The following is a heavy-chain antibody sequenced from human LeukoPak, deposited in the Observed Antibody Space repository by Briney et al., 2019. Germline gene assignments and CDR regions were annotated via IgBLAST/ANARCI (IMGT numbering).Heavy chain of an antibody. CDR3: ATDIRSNDAFDI. CDR2: FDPEDGET. J-gene: IGHJ3*02. CDR1: GYTFTGYY. V-gene: IGHV1-24*01. D-gene: IGHD1-26*01. Sequence: GASVKVSCKASGYTFTGYYMHWVRQAPGKGLEWMGGFDPEDGETIYAQKFQGRVTMTEDTSTDTAYMELSSLSSEDTAVYYCATDIRSNDAFDIWGQGTMVTVPS.